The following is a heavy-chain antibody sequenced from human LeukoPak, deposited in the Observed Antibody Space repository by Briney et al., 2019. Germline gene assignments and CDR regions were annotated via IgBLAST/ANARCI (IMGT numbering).Heavy chain of an antibody. D-gene: IGHD1-1*01. Sequence: SETLSLTCAVSGGSISSSNWWSWVRQPPGKGLEWIGEIYHSGSTNYNPSLKSRVTISVDKSKNQFSLELSSVTAADTAVYYCARGQANWNDWYFDYWGQGTLVTVSS. CDR2: IYHSGST. V-gene: IGHV4-4*02. CDR1: GGSISSSNW. CDR3: ARGQANWNDWYFDY. J-gene: IGHJ4*02.